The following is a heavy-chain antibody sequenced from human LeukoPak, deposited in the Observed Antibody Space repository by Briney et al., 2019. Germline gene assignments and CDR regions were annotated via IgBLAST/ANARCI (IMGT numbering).Heavy chain of an antibody. D-gene: IGHD4-17*01. CDR2: IYYSGST. V-gene: IGHV4-39*07. Sequence: KASETLSLTCTVSGGSNSSSSYYWGWIRQPPGKGLEWIGSIYYSGSTYYNPSLKSRVTISVDTSKNQFSLKLSSVTAADTAVYYCVRAGDYASDHWGQGTLVTVSS. J-gene: IGHJ4*02. CDR1: GGSNSSSSYY. CDR3: VRAGDYASDH.